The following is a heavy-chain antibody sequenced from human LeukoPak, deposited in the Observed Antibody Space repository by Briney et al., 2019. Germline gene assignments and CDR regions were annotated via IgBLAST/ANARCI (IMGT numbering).Heavy chain of an antibody. CDR3: ATEDVVVPTAAQRPLDY. CDR2: IYYSGST. J-gene: IGHJ4*02. CDR1: RGSIKNSSYF. D-gene: IGHD2-2*01. Sequence: PSETLSLTCTVSRGSIKNSSYFWGWIRQPPGKGLEWIGSIYYSGSTYYNSSLKRRVTISIDTSKNQFSLKLNSVTAADTAVYYCATEDVVVPTAAQRPLDYWGQGTLVTVSS. V-gene: IGHV4-39*02.